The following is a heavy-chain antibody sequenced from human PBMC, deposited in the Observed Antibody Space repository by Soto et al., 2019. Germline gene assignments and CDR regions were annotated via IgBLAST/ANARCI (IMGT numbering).Heavy chain of an antibody. CDR2: IIPIFGTA. CDR3: ARDGSGSGGYYYYGMDV. CDR1: GGTFSSCA. D-gene: IGHD3-10*01. J-gene: IGHJ6*02. V-gene: IGHV1-69*06. Sequence: SVKVSCKASGGTFSSCAISWVRQAPGQGLEWMGGIIPIFGTANYAQKFQGRVTITADKSTSTAYMELSSLRSEDTAVYYCARDGSGSGGYYYYGMDVWGQGTTVTVSS.